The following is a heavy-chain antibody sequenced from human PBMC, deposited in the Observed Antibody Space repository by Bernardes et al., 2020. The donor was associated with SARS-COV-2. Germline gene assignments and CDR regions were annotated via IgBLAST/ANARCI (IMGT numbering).Heavy chain of an antibody. CDR1: GYTFTSYG. V-gene: IGHV1-18*01. J-gene: IGHJ4*02. D-gene: IGHD2-2*02. Sequence: ASVKVSFKASGYTFTSYGISWVRQAPGQGLEWMGWISAYNGNTNYAQKLQGRVTMTTITSTSTTYMELRRLRSDDTAVYYCARDRYCSSTSCYTLDYWGQGTLVTVSS. CDR3: ARDRYCSSTSCYTLDY. CDR2: ISAYNGNT.